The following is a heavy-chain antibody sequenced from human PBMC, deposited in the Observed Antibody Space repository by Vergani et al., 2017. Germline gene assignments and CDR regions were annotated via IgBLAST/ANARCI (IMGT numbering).Heavy chain of an antibody. CDR3: AKGEWFGELFRYFDD. J-gene: IGHJ4*02. CDR1: GFTFSSYA. CDR2: ISGSGGST. Sequence: EVQLLESGGGLVQPGGSLRLSCAASGFTFSSYAMSWVRQAPGKGLEWVSAISGSGGSTYYADSVKGRFTISRDNAKNSLYLQMNSLRAEDTALYYCAKGEWFGELFRYFDDWGQGTLVTVSS. D-gene: IGHD3-10*01. V-gene: IGHV3-23*01.